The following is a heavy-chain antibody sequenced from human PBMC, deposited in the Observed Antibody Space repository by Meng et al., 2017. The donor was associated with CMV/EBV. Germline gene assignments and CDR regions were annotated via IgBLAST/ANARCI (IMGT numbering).Heavy chain of an antibody. D-gene: IGHD6-6*01. Sequence: GESLKISCAASGFTFSSYSMTWVRQAPGRGLEWVSSISSSSSYIYYADSVKGRFTISRDNAKNSLYLQMNSLRAEDTAVYYCARPGSGSIAAYWGQGTLVTVSS. CDR1: GFTFSSYS. CDR3: ARPGSGSIAAY. CDR2: ISSSSSYI. V-gene: IGHV3-21*01. J-gene: IGHJ4*02.